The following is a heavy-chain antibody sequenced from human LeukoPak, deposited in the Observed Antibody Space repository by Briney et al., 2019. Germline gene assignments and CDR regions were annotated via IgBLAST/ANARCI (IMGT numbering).Heavy chain of an antibody. Sequence: SETLSLTCAVYGGSFSGYYWSWIRQPPGKGLEWIGEINHSGSTNYNPSLKSRVTISVDPSKNQFSLRLSSVAAADTAVYFCARHEGLARPFDYWGQGTLVPASS. CDR1: GGSFSGYY. V-gene: IGHV4-34*01. CDR2: INHSGST. J-gene: IGHJ4*02. CDR3: ARHEGLARPFDY. D-gene: IGHD6-19*01.